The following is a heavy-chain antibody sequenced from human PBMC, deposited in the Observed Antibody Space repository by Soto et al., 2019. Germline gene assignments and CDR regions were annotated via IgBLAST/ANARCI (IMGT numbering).Heavy chain of an antibody. D-gene: IGHD4-17*01. J-gene: IGHJ3*02. Sequence: PRESLKISCKGSGYIFTSYWISWVRQMPGKGLEWMGRIDPSDSYIRYSPSFQGHVTISADKSISTAYLQWSSLKASDTAMYYCARILRSDAFDIWGQGTMVTVSS. CDR2: IDPSDSYI. CDR1: GYIFTSYW. V-gene: IGHV5-10-1*01. CDR3: ARILRSDAFDI.